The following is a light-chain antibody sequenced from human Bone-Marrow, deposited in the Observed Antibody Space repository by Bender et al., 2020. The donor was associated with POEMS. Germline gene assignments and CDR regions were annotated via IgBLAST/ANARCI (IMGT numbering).Light chain of an antibody. CDR2: SSH. V-gene: IGLV1-44*01. CDR1: SSNIGAHA. CDR3: AVWDDSLNGWV. J-gene: IGLJ3*02. Sequence: QSVLTQPPSASGTPGQRVTISCSVGSSNIGAHAVNWYQHLPGTAPKHLIDSSHRRPSEVPDRFSGPRSGTSATLAISGLQSEDEADYYCAVWDDSLNGWVFGGGTKLTVL.